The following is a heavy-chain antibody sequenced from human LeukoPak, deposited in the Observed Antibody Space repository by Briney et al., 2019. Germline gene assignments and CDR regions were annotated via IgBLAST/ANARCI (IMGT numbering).Heavy chain of an antibody. V-gene: IGHV3-74*01. CDR1: GLTFSAYW. D-gene: IGHD1-26*01. CDR2: INSDGSST. CDR3: ASNMYSENYYLYPF. Sequence: PGGSLRLSCEASGLTFSAYWMHWVRQAPGKGLVWVSRINSDGSSTIYADYVKGRFTISRDNAKNTVVLQMNSLSVEDTAVYYCASNMYSENYYLYPFWGQGTLVTVSS. J-gene: IGHJ4*02.